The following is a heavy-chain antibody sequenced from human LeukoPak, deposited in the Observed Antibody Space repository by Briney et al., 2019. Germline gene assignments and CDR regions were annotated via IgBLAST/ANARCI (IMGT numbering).Heavy chain of an antibody. D-gene: IGHD3-9*01. CDR1: GFTFSSYA. J-gene: IGHJ4*02. CDR2: ISYDGSNK. V-gene: IGHV3-30*04. Sequence: GGSLRLSCAASGFTFSSYAMHWVRQAPGKGLEWVAVISYDGSNKYYADSVKGRFTISRDNSKNTLYLQMNSLRAEDTAVYYCARGSIGENYDILTGYYTGGFDYWGQGTLVTVSS. CDR3: ARGSIGENYDILTGYYTGGFDY.